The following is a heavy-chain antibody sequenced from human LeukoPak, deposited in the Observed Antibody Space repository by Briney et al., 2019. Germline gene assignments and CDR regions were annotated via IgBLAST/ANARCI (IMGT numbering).Heavy chain of an antibody. Sequence: GGSLRLSCAASGFTFSNYGMHWVRQAPGKGLEWVAVISYDGSNKYYADSVKGRFTISRDNSKNTLYLQMNSLRAEDTAVYYCAKDRNSFDYWGQGTLVTVSS. CDR2: ISYDGSNK. CDR1: GFTFSNYG. CDR3: AKDRNSFDY. V-gene: IGHV3-30*18. J-gene: IGHJ4*02.